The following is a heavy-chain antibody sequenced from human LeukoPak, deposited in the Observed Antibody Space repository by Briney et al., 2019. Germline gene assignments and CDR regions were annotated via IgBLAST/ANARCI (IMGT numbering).Heavy chain of an antibody. D-gene: IGHD3-22*01. CDR3: ARFNYYDSSGYYQTFDY. CDR2: FYYSRNT. Sequence: SETLSLTCTVSGGSISSSRYYWGWIRQPPGKGLEWIGSFYYSRNTYYNPSLKSRVTISEDMPKNQFSLKLSSVTAADTAVYYCARFNYYDSSGYYQTFDYWGQGTLVTVSS. CDR1: GGSISSSRYY. J-gene: IGHJ4*02. V-gene: IGHV4-39*01.